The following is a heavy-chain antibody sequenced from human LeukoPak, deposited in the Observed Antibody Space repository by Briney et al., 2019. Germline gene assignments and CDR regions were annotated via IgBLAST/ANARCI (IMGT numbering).Heavy chain of an antibody. D-gene: IGHD2-21*02. V-gene: IGHV3-53*01. J-gene: IGHJ5*02. Sequence: PGGSLRLSCAASGFTVSSNYMSWVRQAPGKGLEWVSVIYSGGSTYYADSVKGRFTISRDNSKNTLYLQMNSLRAEDTAVYYCARAESYCGGDCYSGWFDPWGQGTLVTVSS. CDR1: GFTVSSNY. CDR3: ARAESYCGGDCYSGWFDP. CDR2: IYSGGST.